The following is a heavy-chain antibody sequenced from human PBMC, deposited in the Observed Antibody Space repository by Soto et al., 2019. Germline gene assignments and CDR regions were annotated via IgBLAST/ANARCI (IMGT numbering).Heavy chain of an antibody. V-gene: IGHV4-59*01. CDR2: IYYSGST. Sequence: PSETLSLTCTVSGGSISSYYWSWIRQPPGKGLEWIGYIYYSGSTNYNPSLKSRVTISVDTSKNQFSLKLSSVTAADTAVYYCARGKPGYSSSIWGQGTLVTVSS. CDR3: ARGKPGYSSSI. D-gene: IGHD6-13*01. J-gene: IGHJ4*02. CDR1: GGSISSYY.